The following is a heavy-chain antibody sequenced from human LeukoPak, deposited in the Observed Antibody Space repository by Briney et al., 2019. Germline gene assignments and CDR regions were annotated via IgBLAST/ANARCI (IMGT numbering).Heavy chain of an antibody. J-gene: IGHJ6*04. Sequence: SETLSLTCAVYGGSFSGYHWSWIRQPPGKGLEWIGEINHSGSTNYNPSLKSRVTISVDTSKNQFSLKLSSVTAADTAVYYCARAPRWIPVALVWGKGTTVTVSS. CDR3: ARAPRWIPVALV. CDR1: GGSFSGYH. CDR2: INHSGST. V-gene: IGHV4-34*01. D-gene: IGHD4-23*01.